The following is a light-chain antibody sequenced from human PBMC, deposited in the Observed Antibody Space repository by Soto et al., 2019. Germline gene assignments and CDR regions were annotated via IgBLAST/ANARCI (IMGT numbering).Light chain of an antibody. J-gene: IGLJ2*01. CDR3: GTWDSSLSAGV. Sequence: QSVLTQPPSVSAAPGQKVTLSCSGSSSNIGNNYVSWYQQLPGTAPKLLIYENNKRPSGIPDRFSGSKSGTSATLGITGIQSGAEADYYCGTWDSSLSAGVFGGGTKLTVL. CDR2: ENN. CDR1: SSNIGNNY. V-gene: IGLV1-51*02.